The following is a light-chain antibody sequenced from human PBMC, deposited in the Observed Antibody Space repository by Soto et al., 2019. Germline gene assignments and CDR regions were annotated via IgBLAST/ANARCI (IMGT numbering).Light chain of an antibody. CDR3: QQLYIFPLT. CDR1: QSVNSW. J-gene: IGKJ5*01. CDR2: AAS. Sequence: DIQMTQSPSVLSASVGDRVTITCRASQSVNSWLAWYQHKPGKAPNLLMYAASTLQSGVPSRFSGGESGTEYTLTISSLQPEDSATYYCQQLYIFPLTFGQGTRLEI. V-gene: IGKV1-9*01.